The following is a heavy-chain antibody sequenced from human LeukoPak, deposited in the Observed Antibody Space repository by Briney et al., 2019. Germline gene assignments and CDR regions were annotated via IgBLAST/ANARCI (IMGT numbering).Heavy chain of an antibody. V-gene: IGHV3-21*01. D-gene: IGHD5-18*01. CDR2: ITTSSSYI. CDR1: GFTFSTFG. CDR3: ARDLGGYSYGSHFDY. Sequence: GGTLRLSCGASGFTFSTFGMSWVRQAPGKGLEWVSSITTSSSYIYYADSVKGRFTISRDNARNSLYLHMNSLRAEDTAVYYCARDLGGYSYGSHFDYWGQGTLVTVSS. J-gene: IGHJ4*02.